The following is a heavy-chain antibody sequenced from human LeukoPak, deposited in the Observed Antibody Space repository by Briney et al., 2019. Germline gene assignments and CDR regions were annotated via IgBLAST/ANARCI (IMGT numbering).Heavy chain of an antibody. CDR1: GFTFSSYS. D-gene: IGHD2-15*01. J-gene: IGHJ5*02. CDR2: ISSSSSYL. Sequence: GGSLRLSCAASGFTFSSYSMNWVRQAPGKGLEWVSSISSSSSYLYYADSVKGRFTISRDNAKNSLYLQMNSLRAEDTAVYYCARAALSTYWFDPWGQGTLVTVSS. V-gene: IGHV3-21*01. CDR3: ARAALSTYWFDP.